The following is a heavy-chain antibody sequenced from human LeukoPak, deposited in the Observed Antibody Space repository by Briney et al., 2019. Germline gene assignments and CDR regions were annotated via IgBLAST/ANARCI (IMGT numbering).Heavy chain of an antibody. D-gene: IGHD1-1*01. CDR3: ARGTLLYNWNDIGAFDY. CDR2: INHSGST. J-gene: IGHJ4*02. V-gene: IGHV4-34*01. CDR1: GGSFSGYY. Sequence: SETLSLTCAVYGGSFSGYYWSWIRQPPGKGLEWIGEINHSGSTNYNPSLKSRVTISVDTSKNQFSLKLSSVTAADTAVYYCARGTLLYNWNDIGAFDYWGQGTLVTVSS.